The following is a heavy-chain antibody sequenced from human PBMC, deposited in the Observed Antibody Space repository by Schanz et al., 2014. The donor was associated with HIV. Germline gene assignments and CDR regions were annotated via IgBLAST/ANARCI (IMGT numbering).Heavy chain of an antibody. V-gene: IGHV1-8*01. J-gene: IGHJ6*02. CDR1: GYTFNTYD. Sequence: QVQLVQSGAEVREPGASVKVSCKASGYTFNTYDINWVRQAPGQGLEWMGWMNPNRGNAGFAQTXXXXXXXXXXXXXXXXXXXXXXXXXXXXXXXXXXRRRGWGSYRYFPYGLDVWGQGTTVTVSS. D-gene: IGHD3-16*02. CDR3: XRRRGWGSYRYFPYGLDV. CDR2: MNPNRGNA.